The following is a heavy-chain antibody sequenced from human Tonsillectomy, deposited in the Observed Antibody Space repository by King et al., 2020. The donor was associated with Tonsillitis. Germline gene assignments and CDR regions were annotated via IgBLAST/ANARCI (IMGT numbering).Heavy chain of an antibody. J-gene: IGHJ4*02. V-gene: IGHV4-31*03. CDR2: IFYSGST. Sequence: VQLQESGPGLVKPSQTLSLTCTVSGGSITSGGYYWSWIRQHPGKGLECIGYIFYSGSTYYNPSLKSRVTISVDTSKNQFSLKLSSVTAADTAVYYCARVDYGGTKFDCWGQGTLVTVSS. D-gene: IGHD4-23*01. CDR3: ARVDYGGTKFDC. CDR1: GGSITSGGYY.